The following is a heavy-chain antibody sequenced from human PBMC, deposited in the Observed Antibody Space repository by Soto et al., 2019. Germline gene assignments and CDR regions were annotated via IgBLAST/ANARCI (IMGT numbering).Heavy chain of an antibody. CDR2: IYYSGRT. J-gene: IGHJ4*02. V-gene: IGHV4-39*01. CDR1: GESISSSSYY. CDR3: ARQRTTVVTQAYFDH. Sequence: ATLSLTCIVSGESISSSSYYGGWIRQPPGKGLEWIGSIYYSGRTYYNPSFKSRVTISIDTSKNQFSLKLSSVTATDTAVYYCARQRTTVVTQAYFDHWGQGALVTVSS. D-gene: IGHD2-21*02.